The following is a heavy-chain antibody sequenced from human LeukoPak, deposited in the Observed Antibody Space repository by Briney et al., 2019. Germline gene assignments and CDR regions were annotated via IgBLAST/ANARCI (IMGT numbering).Heavy chain of an antibody. J-gene: IGHJ4*02. CDR3: ARLAIAAADIFDY. D-gene: IGHD6-25*01. CDR2: IRFSGST. CDR1: DASISSFH. V-gene: IGHV4-59*01. Sequence: SETLSLTCTVSDASISSFHWTWIRQSPVKGLEWIGSIRFSGSTDYNPSLQSRVTIAVDTSKNQVSLRLNSVTAADTAVYYCARLAIAAADIFDYWGQGVLVTVFS.